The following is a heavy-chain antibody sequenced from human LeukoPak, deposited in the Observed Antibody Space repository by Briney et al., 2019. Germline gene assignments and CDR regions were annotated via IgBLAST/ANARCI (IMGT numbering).Heavy chain of an antibody. D-gene: IGHD3-16*01. CDR1: GFTFSTYW. CDR3: ASLNYGPGY. Sequence: GGSLRLSCAASGFTFSTYWMHWVRQAPGKGLVWVSRIDNDGRGTSYADSVKGRFTISRDSAKNRLYLQMNSLRAEDTAVYYCASLNYGPGYWGQGTLVTVSS. V-gene: IGHV3-74*01. J-gene: IGHJ4*02. CDR2: IDNDGRGT.